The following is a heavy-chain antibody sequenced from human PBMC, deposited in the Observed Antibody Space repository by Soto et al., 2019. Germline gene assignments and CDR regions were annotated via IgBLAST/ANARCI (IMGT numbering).Heavy chain of an antibody. V-gene: IGHV3-30-3*01. CDR2: ISYDGSNK. D-gene: IGHD1-1*01. CDR3: ARESTVTTDGFDY. Sequence: QVQLVESGGGVVQPGRSLRLSCAASGFTFSSYAMHWVRQAPGKGLEWVAVISYDGSNKYYADSVKGRFTIPRDKSKNPQYLQMNCLRAEDTAVYYCARESTVTTDGFDYWGQGTLVTVSS. J-gene: IGHJ4*02. CDR1: GFTFSSYA.